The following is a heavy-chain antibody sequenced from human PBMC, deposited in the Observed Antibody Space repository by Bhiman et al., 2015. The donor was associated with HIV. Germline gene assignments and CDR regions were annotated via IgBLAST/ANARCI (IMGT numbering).Heavy chain of an antibody. J-gene: IGHJ3*02. D-gene: IGHD3-3*01. CDR3: AKDLGESENEEWASDYYDFGSDYPGQDPRAVVGAFDI. V-gene: IGHV3-30*04. CDR1: GFTFSTYT. CDR2: ISYDGSTK. Sequence: QVQLVDSGGGVVQPGRSLRLFCAVSGFTFSTYTMHWVRQAPGRGLEWVAVISYDGSTKYYADSVQGRFTISRDNSKNTLYLQMNSLRAEDTAVYYCAKDLGESENEEWASDYYDFGSDYPGQDPRAVVGAFDIWGQGTMVTVSS.